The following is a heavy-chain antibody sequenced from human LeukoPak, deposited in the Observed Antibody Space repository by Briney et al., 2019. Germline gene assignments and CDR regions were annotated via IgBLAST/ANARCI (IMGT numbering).Heavy chain of an antibody. Sequence: GASVKVSCKASGYTFTGYYMHWVRQAPGQGLEWMGWINPNSGGTNYGQKFQGRVTMTRDTSISTAYMELSRLRSDDTAVYYCARGGLGYCSSTSCYTGEWFDPWGQGTLVTVSS. V-gene: IGHV1-2*02. CDR3: ARGGLGYCSSTSCYTGEWFDP. J-gene: IGHJ5*02. D-gene: IGHD2-2*02. CDR2: INPNSGGT. CDR1: GYTFTGYY.